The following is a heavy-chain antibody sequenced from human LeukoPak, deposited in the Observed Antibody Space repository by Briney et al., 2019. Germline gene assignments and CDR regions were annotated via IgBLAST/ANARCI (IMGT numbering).Heavy chain of an antibody. D-gene: IGHD1-26*01. CDR3: ARGHIVAATINWFDP. Sequence: SETLSLTCAVYGGSFSGYYWSWIRQPPGKGLEWIGEINHSGSTNYNPSLKSRVTISVDTSKKQFSLKLSSVTAADKAVYYCARGHIVAATINWFDPWGQGTLVTVSS. J-gene: IGHJ5*02. V-gene: IGHV4-34*01. CDR2: INHSGST. CDR1: GGSFSGYY.